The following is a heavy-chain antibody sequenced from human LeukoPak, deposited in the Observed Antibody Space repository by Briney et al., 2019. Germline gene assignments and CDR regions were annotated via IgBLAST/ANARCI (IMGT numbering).Heavy chain of an antibody. J-gene: IGHJ4*02. CDR2: ISYDGSNK. CDR1: GFTFSSYA. D-gene: IGHD5-18*01. V-gene: IGHV3-30-3*01. Sequence: PGGSLRLSCAASGFTFSSYAMHWVRQAPGKGLEWVAVISYDGSNKYYADSVKGRFTISRDNSKNTLYLQMNSLRAEDTAVYYCARADGGSYTAMPYWGQGTLVTVSS. CDR3: ARADGGSYTAMPY.